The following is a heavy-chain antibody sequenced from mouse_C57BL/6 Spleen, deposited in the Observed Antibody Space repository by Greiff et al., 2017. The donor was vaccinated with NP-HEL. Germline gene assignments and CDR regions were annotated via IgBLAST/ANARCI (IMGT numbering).Heavy chain of an antibody. V-gene: IGHV5-9-1*02. CDR3: TREHYGSSPYWYFDV. D-gene: IGHD1-1*01. Sequence: EVMLVESGEGLVKPGGSLKLSCAASGFTFSSYAMSWVRQTPEKRLEWVAYISSGGDYIYYADTVKGRFTISRDNARNTLYLQMSSLKSEDTAMYYCTREHYGSSPYWYFDVWGTGTTVTVSS. CDR2: ISSGGDYI. J-gene: IGHJ1*03. CDR1: GFTFSSYA.